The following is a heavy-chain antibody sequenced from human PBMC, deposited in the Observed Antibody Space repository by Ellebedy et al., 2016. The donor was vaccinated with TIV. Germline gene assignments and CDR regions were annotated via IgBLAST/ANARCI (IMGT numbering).Heavy chain of an antibody. D-gene: IGHD4-17*01. Sequence: GESLKISCVASGFSFRSYWMSWVRQAPGKGLEWVANIYQDGGVQYYVDSVKGRFTISRDNADNSLFLQMNSLRADDTAVYYCARRGSYGDYAVQINSWLDTWGRGTLVAVSS. V-gene: IGHV3-7*01. CDR3: ARRGSYGDYAVQINSWLDT. CDR2: IYQDGGVQ. CDR1: GFSFRSYW. J-gene: IGHJ5*02.